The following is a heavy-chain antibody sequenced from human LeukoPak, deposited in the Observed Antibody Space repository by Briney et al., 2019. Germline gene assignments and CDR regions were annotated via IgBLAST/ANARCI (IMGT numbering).Heavy chain of an antibody. Sequence: PGGSLLLSCAASGFTLSYYGMHGVRPAPGKGLEGVADIWSDGIGKYYADSVKGRFTISRDSSKNTVSLQMNSLRAEDTGVYFCARDADVTATYWYFDLWGRGTLVTVSS. CDR1: GFTLSYYG. CDR2: IWSDGIGK. D-gene: IGHD1-20*01. J-gene: IGHJ2*01. CDR3: ARDADVTATYWYFDL. V-gene: IGHV3-33*01.